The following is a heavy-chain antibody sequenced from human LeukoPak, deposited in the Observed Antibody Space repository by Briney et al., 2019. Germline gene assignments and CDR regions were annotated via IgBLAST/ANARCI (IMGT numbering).Heavy chain of an antibody. Sequence: PGGSLRLSCAASGFTFSDYYMSWIRQAPGKGLEWVSIISSSGGSIYNADSVKGRFTISRDNAKKSLYLQMNSLRAEDTAAYYCAPPPIAATGNWGQGTLVTVSS. CDR1: GFTFSDYY. V-gene: IGHV3-11*04. J-gene: IGHJ4*02. CDR2: ISSSGGSI. CDR3: APPPIAATGN. D-gene: IGHD6-13*01.